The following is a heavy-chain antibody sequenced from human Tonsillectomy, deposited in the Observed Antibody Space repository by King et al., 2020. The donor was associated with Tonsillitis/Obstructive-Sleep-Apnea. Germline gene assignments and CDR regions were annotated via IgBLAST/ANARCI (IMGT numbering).Heavy chain of an antibody. Sequence: QLVQSGAEVKKHGAYMKISCKGSGYTFTTYWIGWVRQMPGKGLEWMGSIYHGDSDTRYSPSFQGQVTISVDKSISTAYLQWSSLKASDTAMYYCARHLVGWFDPCGQGTLVTVSS. CDR1: GYTFTTYW. CDR2: IYHGDSDT. CDR3: ARHLVGWFDP. D-gene: IGHD2-2*01. J-gene: IGHJ5*02. V-gene: IGHV5-51*01.